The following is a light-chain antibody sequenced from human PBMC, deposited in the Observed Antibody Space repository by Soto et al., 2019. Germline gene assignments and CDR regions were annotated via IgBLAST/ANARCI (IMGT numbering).Light chain of an antibody. J-gene: IGKJ1*01. CDR3: QQYGISPWK. CDR1: QSVSSSY. Sequence: EIVLTQSPGTLSLSPGERATLSCRASQSVSSSYLAWYQQKPGQAPRPLIYGASSRAIGIPDRFSGSGSGTDFTLTISRLEPEDFAMYYCQQYGISPWKFGQGTKV. CDR2: GAS. V-gene: IGKV3-20*01.